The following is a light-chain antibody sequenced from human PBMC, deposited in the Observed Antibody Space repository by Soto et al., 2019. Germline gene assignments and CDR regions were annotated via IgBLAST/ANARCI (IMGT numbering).Light chain of an antibody. CDR2: GAS. CDR3: QQYNNWPRT. Sequence: EIVMTQSPATLSVSPGERATLSCRASQSVSSDLAWYHQKPGQAPRLLIYGASTRATGIPARFSGSGSGTEFTLTINSLDSEDFAVYYCQQYNNWPRTCGEATKVEIK. V-gene: IGKV3-15*01. J-gene: IGKJ1*01. CDR1: QSVSSD.